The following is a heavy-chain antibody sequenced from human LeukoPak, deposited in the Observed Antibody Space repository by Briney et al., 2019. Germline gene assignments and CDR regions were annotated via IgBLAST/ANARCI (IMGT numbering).Heavy chain of an antibody. V-gene: IGHV4-34*01. CDR2: INHSGST. J-gene: IGHJ4*02. Sequence: SETLSLTCAVYGGSFSGYYWSWIRQPPGKGLEWIGEINHSGSTNYNPSLKSRVTMSVDTSKNQFSLKPSSVTAADTAVYYCATQLYSGEIDYWGQGTLVTVSS. CDR3: ATQLYSGEIDY. CDR1: GGSFSGYY. D-gene: IGHD3-10*02.